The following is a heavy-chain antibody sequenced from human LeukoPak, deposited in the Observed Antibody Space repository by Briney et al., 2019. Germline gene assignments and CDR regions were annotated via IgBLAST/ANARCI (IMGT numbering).Heavy chain of an antibody. V-gene: IGHV1-69*05. CDR3: ASSLCGDCYSRYRSYYYYYMDV. CDR1: GGTFSSYA. CDR2: IIPIFGTA. Sequence: VASVKVSCKASGGTFSSYAISWVRQAPGQGLEWMGGIIPIFGTANYAQKFQGRVTITTDESTSTAYMELCSLTSEDTAVYYCASSLCGDCYSRYRSYYYYYMDVWGKGTTVTVSS. J-gene: IGHJ6*03. D-gene: IGHD2-21*02.